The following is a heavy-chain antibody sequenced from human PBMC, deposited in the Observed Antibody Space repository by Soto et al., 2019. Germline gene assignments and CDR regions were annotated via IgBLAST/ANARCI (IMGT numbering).Heavy chain of an antibody. V-gene: IGHV3-48*01. Sequence: GGSLRLSCAASGFTFSSYSMNWVRQAPGKGLEWVSYISSSSNTIYYADSVKGRFTISRDNAKNSVYLQMNSLGAEDTAVYYCARDFVPRGLGGFDYWGQGTLVTVSS. J-gene: IGHJ4*02. CDR3: ARDFVPRGLGGFDY. CDR2: ISSSSNTI. CDR1: GFTFSSYS. D-gene: IGHD3-16*01.